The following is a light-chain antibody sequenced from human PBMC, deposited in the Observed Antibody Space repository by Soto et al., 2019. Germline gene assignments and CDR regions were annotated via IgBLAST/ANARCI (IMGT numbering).Light chain of an antibody. V-gene: IGKV1-5*01. CDR2: GAS. J-gene: IGKJ1*01. CDR1: QSVGRW. Sequence: DIQMTQSPSTLSASVGDTITISCRASQSVGRWMAWYQQKPGKVPKVLIHGASNLEGGVSSRFSGSGSGTEFALTISSLQPDDFATYYCQQYHTYWTFGQGTKADIK. CDR3: QQYHTYWT.